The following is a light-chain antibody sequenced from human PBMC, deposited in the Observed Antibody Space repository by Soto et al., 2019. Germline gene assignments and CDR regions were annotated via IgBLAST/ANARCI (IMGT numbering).Light chain of an antibody. CDR2: DAS. V-gene: IGKV3-15*01. CDR1: QSVNSN. Sequence: EIVMTQSPATLSVPPGERATLSCRASQSVNSNLAWYQHKPGQAPRLLIYDASTRATGIPARFSGSGSGTEFTLTIRSLQSEDFEVYYCQKYKNWLTWTFGQGTKVDIK. J-gene: IGKJ1*01. CDR3: QKYKNWLTWT.